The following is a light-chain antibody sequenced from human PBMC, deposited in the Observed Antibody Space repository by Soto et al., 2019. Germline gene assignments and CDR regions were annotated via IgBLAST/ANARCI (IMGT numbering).Light chain of an antibody. J-gene: IGKJ1*01. CDR1: QSVSSN. V-gene: IGKV3-15*01. CDR2: DTS. Sequence: EIVMTQSPATLSVSPGERATLSCRASQSVSSNLAWYQQKPGQAPRLLMFDTSTRATGIPARFSGSGSGTEFTLTISSLQSDDFAVYHCQHYNNWPWTVGQGTKVDIK. CDR3: QHYNNWPWT.